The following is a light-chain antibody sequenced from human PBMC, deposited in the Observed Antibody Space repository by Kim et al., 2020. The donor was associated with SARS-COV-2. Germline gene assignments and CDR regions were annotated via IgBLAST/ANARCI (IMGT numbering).Light chain of an antibody. V-gene: IGLV2-8*01. Sequence: GQSVTISGPGTSSDVGGYNYVSWYHQHPGKAPILMIYEVSRRPSGVPDRFSGSKSGNAASLTVSGLQAEDEADYYCSSDAGSNNWVFGGGTQLTVL. J-gene: IGLJ3*02. CDR3: SSDAGSNNWV. CDR1: SSDVGGYNY. CDR2: EVS.